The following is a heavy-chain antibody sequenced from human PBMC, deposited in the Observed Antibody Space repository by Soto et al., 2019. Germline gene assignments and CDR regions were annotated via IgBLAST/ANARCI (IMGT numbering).Heavy chain of an antibody. V-gene: IGHV4-39*01. CDR1: GGSISSSSYY. D-gene: IGHD3-10*01. Sequence: SETLSLTCTVSGGSISSSSYYWGWIRRPPGKGLEWIGSIYYSGSTYYNPSLKSRVTISVDTSKNQFSLKLSSVTAADTAVYYCARRYRVGGNDYWGQGTLVTVSS. CDR2: IYYSGST. J-gene: IGHJ4*02. CDR3: ARRYRVGGNDY.